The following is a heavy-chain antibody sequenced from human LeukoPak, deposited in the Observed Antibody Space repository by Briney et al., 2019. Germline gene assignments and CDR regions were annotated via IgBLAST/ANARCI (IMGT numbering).Heavy chain of an antibody. J-gene: IGHJ4*02. Sequence: SETLSLTCAVYGGSFSGYYWSWIRQSPGKGLEWIGEINHSGSTNYNPSLKSRVTISVDTSKNQFSLKLTSVTAADTAVYYCARTVPYGDYISSFDYWGQGTLVTVSS. D-gene: IGHD4-17*01. CDR3: ARTVPYGDYISSFDY. CDR1: GGSFSGYY. CDR2: INHSGST. V-gene: IGHV4-34*01.